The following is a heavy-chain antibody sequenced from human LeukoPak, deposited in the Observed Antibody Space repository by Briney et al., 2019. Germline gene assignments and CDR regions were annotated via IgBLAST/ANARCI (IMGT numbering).Heavy chain of an antibody. CDR1: GFTFSSYA. J-gene: IGHJ4*02. Sequence: GRSLRLSCAASGFTFSSYAMHWVRQAPGKGLEWVAVISYDGSNKYYADSVKGRFTISRDNSKNTLYLQMHSLRTEDTAVYYCARELGYQPAFDYRGPGTLVTVSS. V-gene: IGHV3-30-3*01. CDR3: ARELGYQPAFDY. CDR2: ISYDGSNK. D-gene: IGHD2-15*01.